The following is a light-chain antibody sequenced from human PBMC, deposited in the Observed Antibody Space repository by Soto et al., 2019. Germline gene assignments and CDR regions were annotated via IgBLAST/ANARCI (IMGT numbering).Light chain of an antibody. V-gene: IGLV1-40*01. CDR2: GNS. J-gene: IGLJ2*01. Sequence: QSVLTQPPSVSGAPGQRVTISCTGSSSNIGAGYDVHWYQQLPGTAPKLLIYGNSNRPSGVPDRFSGSKSGTSASLAITGLQAEDEADYYCQSYDSSLRGSKFRGGTKLTFL. CDR1: SSNIGAGYD. CDR3: QSYDSSLRGSK.